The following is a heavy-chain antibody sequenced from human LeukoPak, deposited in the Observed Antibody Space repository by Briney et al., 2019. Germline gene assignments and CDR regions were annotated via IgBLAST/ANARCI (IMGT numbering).Heavy chain of an antibody. V-gene: IGHV4-38-2*02. D-gene: IGHD3-3*01. Sequence: SETLSLTCTVSGYSISSGYYWGWIRPPPGKGLEWIGSIYHSGSTYYNPSLKSRVTISVDTSKNQFSLKLSSVTAADTAVYYCARQMGDFWSGYHYFDYWGQGTLVTVSS. CDR2: IYHSGST. J-gene: IGHJ4*02. CDR1: GYSISSGYY. CDR3: ARQMGDFWSGYHYFDY.